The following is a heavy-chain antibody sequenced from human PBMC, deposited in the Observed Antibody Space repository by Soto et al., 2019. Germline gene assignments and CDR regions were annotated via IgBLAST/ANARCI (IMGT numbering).Heavy chain of an antibody. CDR3: ARDTYSGYDFGL. V-gene: IGHV4-30-4*01. Sequence: QVQLRESGPGLVKPSQTLSLTCSVSGASVAGGSSYWSWVRQPPGKGLEWIGYIPSRGRPFYNPSLASRGTISADTSKKQLSLQLTSVTAADTAVYYCARDTYSGYDFGLWGQGTLVTVSS. D-gene: IGHD5-12*01. J-gene: IGHJ5*02. CDR2: IPSRGRP. CDR1: GASVAGGSSY.